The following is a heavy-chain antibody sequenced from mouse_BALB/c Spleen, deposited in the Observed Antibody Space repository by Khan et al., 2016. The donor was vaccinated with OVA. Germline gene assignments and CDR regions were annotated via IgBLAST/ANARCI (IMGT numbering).Heavy chain of an antibody. CDR3: ARHGTSSLFAY. V-gene: IGHV1S135*01. J-gene: IGHJ3*01. CDR2: IDPFNGST. CDR1: DYSFTTYY. Sequence: VQLQQPGPELMKPGASVKISCKASDYSFTTYYIHWVKQSHGKSLEWIGYIDPFNGSTTYNQNFKGKATLTVDKSSSTAYMHLSSLTSEDSAVYYCARHGTSSLFAYGGQGTLVTVSA. D-gene: IGHD1-1*01.